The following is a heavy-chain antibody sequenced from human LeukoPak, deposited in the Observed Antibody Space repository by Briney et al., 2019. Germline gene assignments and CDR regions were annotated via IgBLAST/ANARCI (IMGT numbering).Heavy chain of an antibody. CDR2: IYYSGCT. CDR3: ARGLRGSGTYYPYFDY. D-gene: IGHD3-10*01. V-gene: IGHV4-30-4*01. J-gene: IGHJ4*02. CDR1: GGSISSGGYY. Sequence: KPSETLSLTCTVSGGSISSGGYYWSWIRQPPGKGLEWIGYIYYSGCTYYHPSLKSRVTISVDTSKNQFSLKLSSVTAADTAVYYCARGLRGSGTYYPYFDYWGQGTLVTVSS.